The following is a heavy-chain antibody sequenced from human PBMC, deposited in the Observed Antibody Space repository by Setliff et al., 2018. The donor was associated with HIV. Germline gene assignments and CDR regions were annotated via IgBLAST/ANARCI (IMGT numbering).Heavy chain of an antibody. J-gene: IGHJ4*02. CDR2: LSGGGGVV. V-gene: IGHV3-23*01. Sequence: GGSLRLSCAASGFIFSKSCMSWVRQAPGKGLEWVSVLSGGGGVVHYANSVKGRFTISRDNSNDTLFLDMKNLRVDDTAVYYCASDRWGHSPDYWGQGTLVTVSS. CDR1: GFIFSKSC. D-gene: IGHD6-13*01. CDR3: ASDRWGHSPDY.